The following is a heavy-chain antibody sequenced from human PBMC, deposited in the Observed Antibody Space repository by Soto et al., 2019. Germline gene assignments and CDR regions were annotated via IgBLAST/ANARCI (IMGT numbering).Heavy chain of an antibody. J-gene: IGHJ3*02. CDR2: IIPIFGTA. CDR1: GGTFSSYA. Sequence: QVQLVQSGAEVKKPGSSVKVSCKASGGTFSSYAISWVRQAPGQGLEWMGGIIPIFGTANYAQKFQGRVTITADESTSTAYMELSSLRSEDTAVYYCARVPPYCSGGSCYLFDIWGQGTMVTVSS. CDR3: ARVPPYCSGGSCYLFDI. D-gene: IGHD2-15*01. V-gene: IGHV1-69*12.